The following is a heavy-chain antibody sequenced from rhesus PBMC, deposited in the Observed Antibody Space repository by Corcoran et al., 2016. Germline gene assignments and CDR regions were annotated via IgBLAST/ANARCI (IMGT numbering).Heavy chain of an antibody. V-gene: IGHV4-65*01. J-gene: IGHJ4*01. CDR1: GGSVRSINW. CDR2: ISGSSGST. CDR3: ARDPLDGY. D-gene: IGHD6-19*01. Sequence: QVQLQESGPGLVTPSETLSLTCAFSGGSVRSINWWSWIRQPPGKGLEWIGYISGSSGSTDYNPPLKSRSTISTDTSKNQFSLKLSSWTAADTAVYYCARDPLDGYWGQGVLVTVSS.